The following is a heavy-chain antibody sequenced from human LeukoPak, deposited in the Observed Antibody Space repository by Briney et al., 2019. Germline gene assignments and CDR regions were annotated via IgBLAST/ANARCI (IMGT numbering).Heavy chain of an antibody. CDR2: ISYDGSNK. Sequence: GRSLRLSCAAPGFTFSSYDMHWVRQAPGKGLEWVAVISYDGSNKFYADSVKGRFTISRDNSKNTLYLQMNSLRPEDTAVYYCAKLWDVVVSATLTFDFWGQGTLVTVSS. V-gene: IGHV3-30*18. CDR3: AKLWDVVVSATLTFDF. D-gene: IGHD2-15*01. J-gene: IGHJ4*02. CDR1: GFTFSSYD.